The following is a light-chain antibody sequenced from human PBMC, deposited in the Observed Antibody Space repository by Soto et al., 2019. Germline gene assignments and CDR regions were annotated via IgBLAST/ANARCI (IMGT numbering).Light chain of an antibody. Sequence: QSVLTQPASVSGSPGQSITISCTGTSSDVGGYNYVSWYQQHPGKAPKLMIYDVSNRPSGVSNRFSGSKSGNTASLTISGLQAEYEADYYCSSYTSSRGFLFGTGTKVTVL. CDR2: DVS. J-gene: IGLJ1*01. CDR1: SSDVGGYNY. CDR3: SSYTSSRGFL. V-gene: IGLV2-14*01.